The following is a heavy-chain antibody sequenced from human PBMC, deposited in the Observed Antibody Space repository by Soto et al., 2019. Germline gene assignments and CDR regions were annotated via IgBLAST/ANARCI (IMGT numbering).Heavy chain of an antibody. CDR2: IYHSGST. V-gene: IGHV4-30-2*01. D-gene: IGHD5-12*01. J-gene: IGHJ3*02. CDR3: ARGRGGLRFVDAFDI. Sequence: SETLSLTCAVSGGSISSGGYSWSWIRQPPGKGLEWIGYIYHSGSTYYNPSLKSRVTISVDRSKNQFSLKLSSVTAADTAVYYCARGRGGLRFVDAFDIWGQGTMVTVSS. CDR1: GGSISSGGYS.